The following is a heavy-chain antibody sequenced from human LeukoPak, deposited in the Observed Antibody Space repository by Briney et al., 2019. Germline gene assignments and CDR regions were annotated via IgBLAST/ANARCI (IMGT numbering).Heavy chain of an antibody. J-gene: IGHJ4*02. CDR2: INTDGTVT. Sequence: GGSLRLSCAASGFTFSKYWMLWVRQAPGKGLESVSRINTDGTVTTYADSVKGRFTVSRDNADNTMFLQMTSLRAEDTAVYYCARDRIKSGSYYFDYWGQGTLVTISS. CDR1: GFTFSKYW. CDR3: ARDRIKSGSYYFDY. V-gene: IGHV3-74*01. D-gene: IGHD1-26*01.